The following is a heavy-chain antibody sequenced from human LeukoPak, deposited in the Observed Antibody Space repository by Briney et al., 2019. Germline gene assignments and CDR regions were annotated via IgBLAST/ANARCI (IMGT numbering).Heavy chain of an antibody. CDR3: ARHGDIVVVPAAHAFDI. Sequence: GESLKISCKGSGYSFTSYWIGWVRQMPGKGLEWMGIIYPGDSDTRYSPSFQGQVTISADKSISTAYLQWSSLKASDTAMYYCARHGDIVVVPAAHAFDIWGQGTMVTVSS. V-gene: IGHV5-51*01. J-gene: IGHJ3*02. D-gene: IGHD2-2*01. CDR2: IYPGDSDT. CDR1: GYSFTSYW.